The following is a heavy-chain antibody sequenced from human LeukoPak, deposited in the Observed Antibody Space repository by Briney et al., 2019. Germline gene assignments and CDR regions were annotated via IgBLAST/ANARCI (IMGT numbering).Heavy chain of an antibody. CDR2: IYYSGSA. J-gene: IGHJ3*01. CDR3: ARDPHYHDRSGSFV. D-gene: IGHD3-22*01. V-gene: IGHV4-30-4*08. CDR1: GGSISSGDYF. Sequence: SQTLSLTCTVSGGSISSGDYFWRWHRLPPGTGLEWIGYIYYSGSAYYNPSLKSRVTISVDTSKNQFSLKLSPVTAADTAVYYCARDPHYHDRSGSFVWGQGTMVTVSS.